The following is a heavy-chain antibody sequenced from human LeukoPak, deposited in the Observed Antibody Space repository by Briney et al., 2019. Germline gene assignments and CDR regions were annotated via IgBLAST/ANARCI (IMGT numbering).Heavy chain of an antibody. J-gene: IGHJ4*02. D-gene: IGHD3-22*01. CDR3: AREGGYSHAFDY. V-gene: IGHV3-7*01. Sequence: PGGSLRLSCAASGFSFSSYWMNWVRQAPGKGLEWVANIKQDGSEKYYVDSVKGRFTISRDNAKNSLYLQMNSLRAEDTAVYYCAREGGYSHAFDYWGQGTLVTVSS. CDR2: IKQDGSEK. CDR1: GFSFSSYW.